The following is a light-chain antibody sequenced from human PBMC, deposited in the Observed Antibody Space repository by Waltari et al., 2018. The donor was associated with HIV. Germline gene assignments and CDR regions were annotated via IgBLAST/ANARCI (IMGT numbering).Light chain of an antibody. CDR3: QAWDSSIVG. CDR2: QDK. J-gene: IGLJ2*01. CDR1: KLGEKY. Sequence: SYELSQPPSVSVSPGQTATITCSGHKLGEKYDSWYQQKPGQSPVLVIYQDKRRPSGIPERFSGSNSGNTATLTISGTQPLDEADYYCQAWDSSIVGFGGGTKLTVL. V-gene: IGLV3-1*01.